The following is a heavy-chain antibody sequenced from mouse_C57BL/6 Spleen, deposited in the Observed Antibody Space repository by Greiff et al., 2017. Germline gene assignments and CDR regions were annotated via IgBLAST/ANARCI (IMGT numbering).Heavy chain of an antibody. V-gene: IGHV1-72*01. J-gene: IGHJ3*01. CDR3: ARDRSPYTFDY. D-gene: IGHD2-10*01. CDR2: IDPRSGGT. CDR1: GYTFTSYW. Sequence: VQLQQSGAELVKPGASVKISCKASGYTFTSYWMNWVKQRPGRGLEWIGRIDPRSGGTKYNEKFKSKATLTVDKSSSTAYMQLSSLTSEDSAVYFCARDRSPYTFDYWGQGPLVTVSA.